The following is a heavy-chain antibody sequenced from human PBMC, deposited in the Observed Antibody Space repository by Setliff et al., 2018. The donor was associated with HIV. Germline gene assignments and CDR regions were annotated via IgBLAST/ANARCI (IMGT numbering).Heavy chain of an antibody. Sequence: GGSLRLSCAASGLTLSNSAMTWVRQKPGRGLEWVSLIQSGGIIYYADSVKGRFTISRDSSSNTLSLQMTSLRAEDTALYYCAKLDYYDYSGSWARKSAIDFRGRGTMVTVSS. CDR1: GLTLSNSA. CDR3: AKLDYYDYSGSWARKSAIDF. D-gene: IGHD3-22*01. CDR2: IQSGGII. J-gene: IGHJ3*01. V-gene: IGHV3-23*01.